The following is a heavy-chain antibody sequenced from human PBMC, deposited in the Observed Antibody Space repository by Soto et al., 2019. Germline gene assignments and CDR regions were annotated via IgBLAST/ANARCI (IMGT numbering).Heavy chain of an antibody. D-gene: IGHD7-27*01. CDR3: ARGVLGPGDYYYGMDV. Sequence: RLSCAACEFTFSGYDMDWVGQATGEGLEWVSGIGAASDTYYPVSVQGRFTVSRDNAKKSLYLQMNSLRAGDTAVYYCARGVLGPGDYYYGMDVWGQGTTVTVS. CDR2: IGAASDT. CDR1: EFTFSGYD. J-gene: IGHJ6*02. V-gene: IGHV3-13*01.